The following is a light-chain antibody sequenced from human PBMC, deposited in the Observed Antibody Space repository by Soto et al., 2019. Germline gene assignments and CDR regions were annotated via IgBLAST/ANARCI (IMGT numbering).Light chain of an antibody. CDR2: DAS. CDR1: QSVSSW. J-gene: IGKJ1*01. CDR3: QQYISFPKT. Sequence: DIQMTQSPPTLPAFVGDTVTITCRASQSVSSWLAWYQQKPGTAPNLLIYDASSLASGVPSRFSGSGSGTKFTLTIRSLQPDDFATYYCQQYISFPKTFGQGTKVEMK. V-gene: IGKV1-5*01.